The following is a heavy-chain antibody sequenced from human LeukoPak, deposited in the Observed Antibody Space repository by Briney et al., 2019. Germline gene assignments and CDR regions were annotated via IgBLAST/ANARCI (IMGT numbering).Heavy chain of an antibody. V-gene: IGHV7-4-1*02. Sequence: ASVKVSCNASGYTFTSYAMNWVRQAPGQGLEWMGWINTNTGNPTYAQGFTGRFVFSLDTSVSTSYLQISSLKAEDTAVYYCARAVGDTVTLYYFDYWGQGTLVTVSS. D-gene: IGHD4-17*01. CDR3: ARAVGDTVTLYYFDY. CDR2: INTNTGNP. J-gene: IGHJ4*02. CDR1: GYTFTSYA.